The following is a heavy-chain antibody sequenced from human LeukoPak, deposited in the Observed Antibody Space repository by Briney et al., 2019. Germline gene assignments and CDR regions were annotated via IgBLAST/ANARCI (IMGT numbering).Heavy chain of an antibody. V-gene: IGHV1-69*05. Sequence: SVKVSCKASGGTFSSYAISWVRQAPGQGLEWMGGIIPIFGTANYAQKFQGRVTITTDESTSTAYMELSSLRSEDTAVYYCASGPYGTGTTAYWGQGTLVTVSP. CDR2: IIPIFGTA. CDR1: GGTFSSYA. D-gene: IGHD1-7*01. CDR3: ASGPYGTGTTAY. J-gene: IGHJ4*02.